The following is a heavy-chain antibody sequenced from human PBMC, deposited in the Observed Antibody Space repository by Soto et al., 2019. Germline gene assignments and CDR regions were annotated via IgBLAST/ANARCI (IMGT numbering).Heavy chain of an antibody. Sequence: EVQLVESGGGLVQPGGSLRLSCAASGYTFSNYWMHWVRQAPGMGLVWVSRIDNDGRTTNYADSVLGRFTISRDNAKEIPYLQMDSLTAEDTAVYYCTRDLGGASSNWVPGTLVTVSS. V-gene: IGHV3-74*01. J-gene: IGHJ4*02. CDR2: IDNDGRTT. CDR3: TRDLGGASSN. CDR1: GYTFSNYW. D-gene: IGHD3-16*01.